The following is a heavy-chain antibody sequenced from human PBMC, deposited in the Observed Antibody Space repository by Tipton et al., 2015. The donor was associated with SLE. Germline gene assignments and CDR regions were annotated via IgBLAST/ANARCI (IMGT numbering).Heavy chain of an antibody. D-gene: IGHD5-24*01. CDR2: IYYSGST. J-gene: IGHJ3*02. CDR1: GGSISSYY. V-gene: IGHV4-59*08. Sequence: TLSLTCTVSGGSISSYYWSWIRQPPGKGLEWIGYIYYSGSTNYNPSLKSRVTISVDTSKNQFSLKLSSVTAADTAVYYCARRGWLQFSYAFDIWGQGTMVTVSS. CDR3: ARRGWLQFSYAFDI.